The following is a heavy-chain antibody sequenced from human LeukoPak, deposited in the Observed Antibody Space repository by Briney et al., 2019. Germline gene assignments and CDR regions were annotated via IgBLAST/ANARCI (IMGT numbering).Heavy chain of an antibody. Sequence: PGGSLRLSCAASGFTFSSYAMHWVRQAPGKGLEYVSAISSNGGSTYYANSVKGRFTISRDNSKNTLYLQMGSLRAEDMAVYYCARAGGYYGSGSRYMDVWGKGTTVTISS. CDR1: GFTFSSYA. CDR3: ARAGGYYGSGSRYMDV. D-gene: IGHD3-10*01. V-gene: IGHV3-64*01. CDR2: ISSNGGST. J-gene: IGHJ6*03.